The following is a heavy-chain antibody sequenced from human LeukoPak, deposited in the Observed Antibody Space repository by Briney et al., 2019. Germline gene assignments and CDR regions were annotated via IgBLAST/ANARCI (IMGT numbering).Heavy chain of an antibody. V-gene: IGHV1-18*01. D-gene: IGHD2-15*01. Sequence: ASVKVSCKASGHTFTSYGISWVRQAPGQGLEWMGWISAYNGNTNYAQKLQGRVTMTTDTSTSTAYMELRSLRSDDTAVYYCARDLGFYCSGGSCERDAFDIWGQGTMVTVSS. CDR3: ARDLGFYCSGGSCERDAFDI. CDR1: GHTFTSYG. CDR2: ISAYNGNT. J-gene: IGHJ3*02.